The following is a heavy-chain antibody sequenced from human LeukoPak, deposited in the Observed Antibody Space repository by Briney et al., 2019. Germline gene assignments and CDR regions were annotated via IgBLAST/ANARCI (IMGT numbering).Heavy chain of an antibody. CDR3: AAGDNDSWSGYYGAPDF. Sequence: SVKVSCKGSGSIFSKSAIQWVRQTRGQRLEWIGWIVVGSGSINYAQKLQERITITRDMSTSTAYMELSSLTSDDTAVYFCAAGDNDSWSGYYGAPDFWGQGTLVTVSS. J-gene: IGHJ4*02. CDR1: GSIFSKSA. D-gene: IGHD3-3*01. V-gene: IGHV1-58*02. CDR2: IVVGSGSI.